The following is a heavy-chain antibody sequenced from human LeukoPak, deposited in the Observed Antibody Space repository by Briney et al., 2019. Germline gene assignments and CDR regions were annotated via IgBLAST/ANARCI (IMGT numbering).Heavy chain of an antibody. CDR2: INHSGST. V-gene: IGHV4-34*01. Sequence: SETLFLTCAVYGGSFSGYYWSWIRQPPGKGLEWIGEINHSGSTNYNPSLKSRVTISVDTSKNQFSLKLSSVTAADTAVYYCARSVPDCSGGSCYSDYWGQGTLVTVSS. J-gene: IGHJ4*02. CDR1: GGSFSGYY. D-gene: IGHD2-15*01. CDR3: ARSVPDCSGGSCYSDY.